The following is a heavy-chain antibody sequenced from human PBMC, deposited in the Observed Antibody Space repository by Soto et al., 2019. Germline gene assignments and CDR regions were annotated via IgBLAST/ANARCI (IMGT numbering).Heavy chain of an antibody. D-gene: IGHD3-10*01. J-gene: IGHJ5*02. CDR3: GRGHGWFLGKKNWFDP. CDR1: GGSFSGYY. V-gene: IGHV4-34*01. Sequence: SETLSLTCAVYGGSFSGYYWSWIRQPPGKGLEWIGEINHSGSTNYNPSLKSRVTISVDTSKNQFSLKLSSVTAADTAVYYCGRGHGWFLGKKNWFDPWGQGTLVTVS. CDR2: INHSGST.